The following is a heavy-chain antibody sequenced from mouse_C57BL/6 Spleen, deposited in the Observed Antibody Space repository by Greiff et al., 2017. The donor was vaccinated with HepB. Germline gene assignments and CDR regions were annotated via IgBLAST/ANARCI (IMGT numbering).Heavy chain of an antibody. J-gene: IGHJ3*01. CDR2: ISYDGSN. D-gene: IGHD2-5*01. Sequence: ESGPGLVKPSQSLSLTCSVTGYSITSGYYWNWIRQFPGNKLEWMGYISYDGSNNYNPSLKNRISITRDTSKNQFFLKLNSVTTEDTATYYCARSGYSNYVWFAYWGQGTLVTVSA. V-gene: IGHV3-6*01. CDR1: GYSITSGYY. CDR3: ARSGYSNYVWFAY.